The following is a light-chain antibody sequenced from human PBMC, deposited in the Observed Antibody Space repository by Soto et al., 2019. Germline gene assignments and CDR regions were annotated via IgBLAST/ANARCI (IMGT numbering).Light chain of an antibody. CDR2: DVS. CDR1: SSDVGGYDY. CDR3: SSYTSSSTYV. J-gene: IGLJ1*01. V-gene: IGLV2-14*01. Sequence: QSALTQPASVSGSPGQSIAISCTGTSSDVGGYDYVSWYQQHPGKAPKLMIYDVSNRPSGVYNRFSGSKSDNTASLTISGLQAEYEADYYCSSYTSSSTYVFGTGTKLTVL.